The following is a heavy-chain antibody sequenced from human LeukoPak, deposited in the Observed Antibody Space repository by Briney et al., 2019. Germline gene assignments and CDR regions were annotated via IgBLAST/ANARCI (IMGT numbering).Heavy chain of an antibody. Sequence: SETLSLTCAVYGGSFSGYYWNWIRQPPGKGLEWIGEINHSGSTNYNPSLKSRVTISVDTSKNQFSLKPSSVTAADTAVYYCARVAIFGGSWFDPWGQGTLVTVSS. CDR3: ARVAIFGGSWFDP. D-gene: IGHD3-3*01. CDR2: INHSGST. CDR1: GGSFSGYY. J-gene: IGHJ5*02. V-gene: IGHV4-34*01.